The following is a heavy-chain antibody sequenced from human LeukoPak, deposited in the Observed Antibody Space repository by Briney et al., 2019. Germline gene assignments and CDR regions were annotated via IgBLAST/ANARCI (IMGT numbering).Heavy chain of an antibody. D-gene: IGHD6-13*01. J-gene: IGHJ6*04. V-gene: IGHV3-53*01. CDR3: ASPGRVQQQLWDYYYGMDV. CDR1: GFTGSNNY. CDR2: IYSGGST. Sequence: TGGSLRLSCAASGFTGSNNYMSWVRTAPGKGLEWVSDIYSGGSTYYADSVKGRFTISRDNSKNALYLQMNSLRAEDTAVYYCASPGRVQQQLWDYYYGMDVWGKGTTVTVSS.